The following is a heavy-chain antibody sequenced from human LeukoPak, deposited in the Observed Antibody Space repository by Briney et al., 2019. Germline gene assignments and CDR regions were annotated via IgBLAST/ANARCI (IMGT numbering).Heavy chain of an antibody. V-gene: IGHV4-39*01. CDR2: IYYSGTT. J-gene: IGHJ5*02. CDR3: ARHDYYGSLNWFDP. Sequence: PSETLSLTCIVSGGSLNSPNYYWGWIRQPPGKGLEWIGTIYYSGTTYYNPSLKSRLTISVDTSKNQFSLKLTSVTAADTAAYYCARHDYYGSLNWFDPWGQGTLITVSS. CDR1: GGSLNSPNYY. D-gene: IGHD3-10*01.